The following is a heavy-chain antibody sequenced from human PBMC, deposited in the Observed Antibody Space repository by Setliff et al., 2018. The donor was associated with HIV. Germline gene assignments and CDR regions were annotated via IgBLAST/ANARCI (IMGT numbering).Heavy chain of an antibody. CDR1: GGAISGSGYY. CDR3: ARSPRIGVAGEFEY. V-gene: IGHV4-30-4*01. D-gene: IGHD6-19*01. Sequence: KTSETLSLTCSVSGGAISGSGYYWSWIRQPPGKALEWIGYIYYSGSVYYNPSLNSRVTISVDTSKNQFSLKVNSVTAADTAVYYCARSPRIGVAGEFEYWGQGTLITVSS. J-gene: IGHJ4*02. CDR2: IYYSGSV.